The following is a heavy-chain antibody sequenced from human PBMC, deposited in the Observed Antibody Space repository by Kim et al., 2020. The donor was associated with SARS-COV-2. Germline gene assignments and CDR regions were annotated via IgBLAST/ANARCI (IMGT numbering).Heavy chain of an antibody. Sequence: SETLSLTCTVSGDSITYGHFYWSWVRQLPGKGLQWLGYVYHTRGAFYTPSLKSRLNISMDTSKNQFSLNLASVTAADTGMYYCARGTYDSAGYLFDPWCQGTLATVSS. CDR2: VYHTRGA. V-gene: IGHV4-31*03. J-gene: IGHJ5*02. CDR1: GDSITYGHFY. CDR3: ARGTYDSAGYLFDP. D-gene: IGHD3-22*01.